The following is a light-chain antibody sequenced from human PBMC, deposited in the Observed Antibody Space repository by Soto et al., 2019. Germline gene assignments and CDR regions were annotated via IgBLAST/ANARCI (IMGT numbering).Light chain of an antibody. CDR3: ISYTSSVPLV. Sequence: QSALTQPASVSGSPGQSITISCTGTNSDVGNYNLVSWYQQHPGKAPKLMIYEVSNRPSGVSDRFSGSKSGNTASLTISGLQAEDEADYYCISYTSSVPLVFGGGTKLTVL. J-gene: IGLJ2*01. CDR1: NSDVGNYNL. CDR2: EVS. V-gene: IGLV2-14*02.